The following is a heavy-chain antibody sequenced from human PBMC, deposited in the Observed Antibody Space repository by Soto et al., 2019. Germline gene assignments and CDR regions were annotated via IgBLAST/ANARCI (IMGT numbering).Heavy chain of an antibody. CDR1: GGSISSGGYS. D-gene: IGHD3-10*01. CDR3: PRGYTTVRGRAYYGMDV. V-gene: IGHV4-30-2*01. J-gene: IGHJ6*02. CDR2: IYHSGST. Sequence: PSETLSLTCAVSGGSISSGGYSWSWIRQPPGKGLEWIGYIYHSGSTYYNPSLKSRVTISVDRSKNQFSLKLSSVTAADTAVYYCPRGYTTVRGRAYYGMDVLGQGTTVTVS.